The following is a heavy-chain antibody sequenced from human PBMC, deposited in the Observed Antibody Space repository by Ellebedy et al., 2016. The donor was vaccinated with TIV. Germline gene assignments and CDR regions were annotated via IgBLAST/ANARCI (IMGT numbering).Heavy chain of an antibody. J-gene: IGHJ3*01. Sequence: SETLSLTCTVSGGSISSYYWSWIRQPPGKGLEWIAYISYSGSTNYNPSLKSRVTISVDTSKNQFSLKLSSVTAADTAVYYCARGDRTISWDAYDVWGRGTMVTVSS. CDR2: ISYSGST. CDR1: GGSISSYY. CDR3: ARGDRTISWDAYDV. D-gene: IGHD1-14*01. V-gene: IGHV4-59*01.